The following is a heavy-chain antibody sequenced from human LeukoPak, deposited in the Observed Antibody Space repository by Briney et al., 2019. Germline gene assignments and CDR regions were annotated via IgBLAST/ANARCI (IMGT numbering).Heavy chain of an antibody. V-gene: IGHV3-23*01. CDR2: ISGTGDNT. Sequence: GGSLRLSCAASGLTFNNFAMSWVRQAPGKGLESVLVISGTGDNTYYADSVKGRFTISRDNSKNTLYLQMNSLRAEDTAVYFCTTWVGAHFDFWGQGTLVTVSS. J-gene: IGHJ4*02. D-gene: IGHD1-26*01. CDR1: GLTFNNFA. CDR3: TTWVGAHFDF.